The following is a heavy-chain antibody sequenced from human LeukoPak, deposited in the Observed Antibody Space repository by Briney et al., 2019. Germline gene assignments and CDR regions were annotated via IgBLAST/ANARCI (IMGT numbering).Heavy chain of an antibody. V-gene: IGHV4-59*01. CDR1: GGSISSYY. CDR2: IYYSGST. J-gene: IGHJ5*02. D-gene: IGHD3-9*01. CDR3: ARGETYYDILTGYSPVNWFDP. Sequence: SETLSLTCTVSGGSISSYYWSWIRQPPGKGLEWIGYIYYSGSTNYNPSLKSRVTISVDASKNQFSLKLSSVTAADTAVYYCARGETYYDILTGYSPVNWFDPWGQGTLVTVSS.